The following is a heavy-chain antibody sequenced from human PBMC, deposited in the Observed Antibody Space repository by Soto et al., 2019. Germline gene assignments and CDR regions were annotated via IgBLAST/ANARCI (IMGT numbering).Heavy chain of an antibody. J-gene: IGHJ6*02. CDR3: ARQDDRPYYYYGMDV. CDR1: GYSFASYW. V-gene: IGHV5-10-1*01. D-gene: IGHD2-15*01. CDR2: IDPSDSYT. Sequence: GESLKISCKGSGYSFASYWISWVRQMPGKGLEWMGRIDPSDSYTNYSPSFQGHVTISADKSISTAYLQWSSLKASDTAMYYCARQDDRPYYYYGMDVWGQGTTVTVSS.